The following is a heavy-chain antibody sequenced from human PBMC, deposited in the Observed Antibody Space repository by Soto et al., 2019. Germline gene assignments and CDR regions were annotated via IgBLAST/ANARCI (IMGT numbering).Heavy chain of an antibody. CDR2: ISRDGSTM. V-gene: IGHV3-30*03. Sequence: QVQLVESGGGVVQPGRSLRLSCAASGVTLSNFAMHWVRQAPGKGLEWVAVISRDGSTMLYADSVQGRFTISRDSSRKTLYLQMNSLRAEETAVYHCVGEVASGYWVPGTLVSVSS. D-gene: IGHD3-10*01. CDR3: VGEVASGY. J-gene: IGHJ4*02. CDR1: GVTLSNFA.